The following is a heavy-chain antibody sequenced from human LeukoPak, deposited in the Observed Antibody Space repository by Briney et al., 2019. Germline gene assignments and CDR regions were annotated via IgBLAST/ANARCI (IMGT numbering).Heavy chain of an antibody. Sequence: GGSLRLSCAASGFAFSDYYMSWIRQAPGKGLEWVSYISSSGSTIYYADSVKGRFTISRDNAKNSLYLQMNSLRAEDTAVYYCARDLYSSSWYGDYWGQGTLVTVSS. V-gene: IGHV3-11*01. CDR2: ISSSGSTI. D-gene: IGHD6-13*01. CDR3: ARDLYSSSWYGDY. J-gene: IGHJ4*02. CDR1: GFAFSDYY.